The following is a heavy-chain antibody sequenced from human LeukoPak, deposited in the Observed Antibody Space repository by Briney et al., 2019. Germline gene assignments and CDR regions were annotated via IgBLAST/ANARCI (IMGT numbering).Heavy chain of an antibody. CDR2: IYYSGST. J-gene: IGHJ4*02. CDR3: ARDITMIPGY. D-gene: IGHD3-22*01. CDR1: GGSISSSSYY. Sequence: SETLSLTCTVSGGSISSSSYYWGWIRQPPGKGLEWIGSIYYSGSTYYNPSLKSRVTISVDTSKNQFSLKLSSVTAADTAAYYCARDITMIPGYWGQGTLVTVSS. V-gene: IGHV4-39*07.